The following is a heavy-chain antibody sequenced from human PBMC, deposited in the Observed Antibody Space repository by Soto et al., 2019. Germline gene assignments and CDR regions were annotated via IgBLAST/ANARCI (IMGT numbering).Heavy chain of an antibody. D-gene: IGHD3-10*01. Sequence: SETLSLTCTVSGGSISSYYWSWIRQPPGKGLEWIGYIYYSGSTNYNPSLKSRVTISVDTSKNQFSLKLSSVTAADTAVYYCARDTVTMVRGVASGWFDPWGQGTLVTVSS. CDR1: GGSISSYY. J-gene: IGHJ5*02. CDR3: ARDTVTMVRGVASGWFDP. V-gene: IGHV4-59*01. CDR2: IYYSGST.